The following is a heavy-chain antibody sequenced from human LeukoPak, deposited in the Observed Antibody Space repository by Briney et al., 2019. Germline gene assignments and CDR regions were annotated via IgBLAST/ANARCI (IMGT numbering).Heavy chain of an antibody. J-gene: IGHJ4*02. CDR3: ARRPYCGGDCYHFDY. V-gene: IGHV4-30-2*01. Sequence: MPSETLSLTCAVSGGSISRGGYSWSWIRQPPGKGLEWIGYTYHSGSTYYNPSLKSRVTISVDRSKNQFSLKLSSVTAADTAVYYCARRPYCGGDCYHFDYWGQGTLVTVSS. CDR1: GGSISRGGYS. D-gene: IGHD2-21*02. CDR2: TYHSGST.